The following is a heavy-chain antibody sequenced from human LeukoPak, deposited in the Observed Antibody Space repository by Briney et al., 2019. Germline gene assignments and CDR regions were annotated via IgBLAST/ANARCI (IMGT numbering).Heavy chain of an antibody. CDR2: MNPNSGNT. J-gene: IGHJ4*02. Sequence: ASVKVSCKASGYTFTSYDINWVRQATGQGLEWIGWMNPNSGNTGYAQKFQGRVTMTRNTSISTAYMELGSLRSEDTAVYYCARASKYSSSSRGDYWGQGTLVTVSS. V-gene: IGHV1-8*01. CDR1: GYTFTSYD. CDR3: ARASKYSSSSRGDY. D-gene: IGHD6-13*01.